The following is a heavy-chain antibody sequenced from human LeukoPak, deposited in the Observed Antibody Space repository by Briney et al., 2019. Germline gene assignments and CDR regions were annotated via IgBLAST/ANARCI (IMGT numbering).Heavy chain of an antibody. J-gene: IGHJ3*02. CDR3: ARDEREDGYNQEADAFDI. CDR2: INPSGGST. V-gene: IGHV1-46*01. Sequence: ASVKVSCKASGYTFTSYYMHWVRQAPGQGLEWMGIINPSGGSTSYEQKFQGRVTMTRDTYTSPVYMEMSSLRSEDTVVYYCARDEREDGYNQEADAFDIWGQGTMVTVSS. D-gene: IGHD5-24*01. CDR1: GYTFTSYY.